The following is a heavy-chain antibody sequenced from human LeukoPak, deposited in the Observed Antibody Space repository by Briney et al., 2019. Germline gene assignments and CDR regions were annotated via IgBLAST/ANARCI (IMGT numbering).Heavy chain of an antibody. Sequence: SQTLSLTCAISGDSVSSNSAAWNWIRQSPSRGLEWLGRTYYRSKWYNDYAVSVKSRVTINPDTSKNQFSLKLSSVTAADTAVYYCARVRRESSGWYDQAHVYYYYGMDVWGQGTTVTVSS. V-gene: IGHV6-1*01. J-gene: IGHJ6*02. CDR3: ARVRRESSGWYDQAHVYYYYGMDV. CDR2: TYYRSKWYN. D-gene: IGHD6-19*01. CDR1: GDSVSSNSAA.